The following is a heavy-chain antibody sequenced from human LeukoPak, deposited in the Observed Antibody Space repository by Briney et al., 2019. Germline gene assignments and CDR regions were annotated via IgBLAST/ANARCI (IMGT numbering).Heavy chain of an antibody. V-gene: IGHV3-23*01. CDR2: ISGSDTST. CDR3: VRLGTGIDA. CDR1: GFTFSTYT. Sequence: GGSLRLSCAASGFTFSTYTMRWVRQAPGEGLEWVSAISGSDTSTYYADSVKGRFAISRDNSKSTLYLQMNSLRVEDTAPYYCVRLGTGIDAWGQGTLVTVSS. J-gene: IGHJ5*02. D-gene: IGHD3-16*01.